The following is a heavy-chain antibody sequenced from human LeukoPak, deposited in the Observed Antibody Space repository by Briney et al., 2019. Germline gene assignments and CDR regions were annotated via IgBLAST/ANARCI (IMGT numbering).Heavy chain of an antibody. CDR3: AMSTAAAGYGRY. Sequence: KPSETLSLTCTVSGGSISSYYWSWIRQPAGKGVGWIGRIYTSGSTNYNPSLKSRVTMSVDKSNNRLSLKLSSVTAAITAVYYCAMSTAAAGYGRYWGQGTLVTVSS. J-gene: IGHJ4*02. CDR2: IYTSGST. D-gene: IGHD6-13*01. V-gene: IGHV4-4*07. CDR1: GGSISSYY.